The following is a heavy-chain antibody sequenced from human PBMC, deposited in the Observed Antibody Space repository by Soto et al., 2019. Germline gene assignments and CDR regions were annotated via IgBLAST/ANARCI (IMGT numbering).Heavy chain of an antibody. Sequence: ASVKVSCKASGYTFTSYGISWVRQAPGQGLEWMGWISAYNGNTNYAQKLQGRVTMTTDASTSTAYMELRSLRSDDTAVYYCARVPLIVVVPADYFDYWGQGTLVTVSS. J-gene: IGHJ4*02. V-gene: IGHV1-18*04. CDR1: GYTFTSYG. D-gene: IGHD2-2*01. CDR2: ISAYNGNT. CDR3: ARVPLIVVVPADYFDY.